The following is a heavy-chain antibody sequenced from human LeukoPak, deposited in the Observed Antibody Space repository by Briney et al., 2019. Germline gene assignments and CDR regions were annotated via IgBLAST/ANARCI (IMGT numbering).Heavy chain of an antibody. CDR1: GYTFTSYA. CDR3: ARTYYDILIPFDP. D-gene: IGHD3-9*01. CDR2: INAGNGNT. J-gene: IGHJ5*02. Sequence: ASVKVSCKASGYTFTSYAMHWVRQAPGQRLEWMGWINAGNGNTKYSQKFQGRVTITRDTSASTAYMELRSLRSDDTAVYYCARTYYDILIPFDPWGQGTLVTVSS. V-gene: IGHV1-3*01.